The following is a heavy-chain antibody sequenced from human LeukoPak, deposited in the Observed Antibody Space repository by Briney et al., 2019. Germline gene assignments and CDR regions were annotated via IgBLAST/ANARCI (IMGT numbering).Heavy chain of an antibody. CDR1: GGSFSGYY. CDR2: INHSGST. D-gene: IGHD2-2*01. J-gene: IGHJ4*02. Sequence: PSETLSLTCAVYGGSFSGYYWSWIRQPPGKGLEWIGEINHSGSTNYNPSLKSRVTISVDTSKNQFSLKLSSVTAADTAVYYCAGGGPTQGNCSSTSCLTGDYWGQGTLVTVSS. V-gene: IGHV4-34*01. CDR3: AGGGPTQGNCSSTSCLTGDY.